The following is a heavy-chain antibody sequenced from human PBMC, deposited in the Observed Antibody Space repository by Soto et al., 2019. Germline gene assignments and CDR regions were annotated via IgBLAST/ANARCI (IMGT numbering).Heavy chain of an antibody. CDR1: GYSFTSYW. CDR3: ARDLTGAANRYYYYGMDV. CDR2: IYPGDSDT. J-gene: IGHJ6*02. D-gene: IGHD3-10*01. V-gene: IGHV5-51*01. Sequence: ESLKISFKGSGYSFTSYWIGWVRQIPGKGLEWMGIIYPGDSDTRYSPSFQGRVTITADESTSTAYMELSSLRSEDTAVYYCARDLTGAANRYYYYGMDVWGQGTTVTVSS.